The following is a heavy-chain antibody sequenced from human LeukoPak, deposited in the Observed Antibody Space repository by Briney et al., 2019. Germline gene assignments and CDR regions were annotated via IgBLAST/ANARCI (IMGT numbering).Heavy chain of an antibody. CDR2: IYYSGST. J-gene: IGHJ5*02. Sequence: ASETLSLTCSVSGGSISSYYWSWIRQPPGKGLEWIGYIYYSGSTNYNPSLKSRVTISVDTSKNQFSLKLSSVTAADTAVYYCASGRIVPAAMLGWFDPWGQGTLVTVSS. CDR3: ASGRIVPAAMLGWFDP. D-gene: IGHD2-2*01. CDR1: GGSISSYY. V-gene: IGHV4-59*01.